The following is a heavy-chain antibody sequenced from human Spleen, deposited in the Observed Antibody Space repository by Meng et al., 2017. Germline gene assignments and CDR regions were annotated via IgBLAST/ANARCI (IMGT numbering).Heavy chain of an antibody. J-gene: IGHJ4*02. Sequence: ASLKVACNASGYTFPDYYLHWVRRAPGQGLEWMGRINPKSGDPHYAQKFQGRVTMSGDTSISTAYMELSGLRSDDTAMYYCARDEDISAAGKLFGDYWGQGTLVTVSS. CDR1: GYTFPDYY. D-gene: IGHD6-13*01. V-gene: IGHV1-2*02. CDR3: ARDEDISAAGKLFGDY. CDR2: INPKSGDP.